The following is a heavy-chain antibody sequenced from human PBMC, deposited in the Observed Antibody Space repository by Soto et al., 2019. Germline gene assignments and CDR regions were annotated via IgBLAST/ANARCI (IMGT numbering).Heavy chain of an antibody. J-gene: IGHJ6*02. CDR2: IIPIFGTA. V-gene: IGHV1-69*12. CDR1: GGTFSSYA. D-gene: IGHD3-16*02. Sequence: QVQLVQSGAEVKKPGSSVKVSCKASGGTFSSYAISWVRQAPGQGLEWMGGIIPIFGTANYAQKFQGRVTITADESTRTAYMELSSLRSEDTAVYYCASRTAGDYVWGSYRLSYYYGMDVWGQGTTVTVSS. CDR3: ASRTAGDYVWGSYRLSYYYGMDV.